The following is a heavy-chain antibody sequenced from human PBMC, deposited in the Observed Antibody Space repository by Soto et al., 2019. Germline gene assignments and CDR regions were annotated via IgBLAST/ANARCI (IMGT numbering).Heavy chain of an antibody. J-gene: IGHJ6*02. V-gene: IGHV1-18*01. CDR3: SRLYCISTSCYLGMDD. Sequence: QVQLVQSGAEVKKPGASVKVSCKASGYTFTSYGISWVRQAPGQGLEWMGWISAYNGNTNYAQKIQGRVTMTTDTSTRTAYMELRSLIPYDTAVYYCSRLYCISTSCYLGMDDWGQGTTVTVS. D-gene: IGHD2-2*01. CDR1: GYTFTSYG. CDR2: ISAYNGNT.